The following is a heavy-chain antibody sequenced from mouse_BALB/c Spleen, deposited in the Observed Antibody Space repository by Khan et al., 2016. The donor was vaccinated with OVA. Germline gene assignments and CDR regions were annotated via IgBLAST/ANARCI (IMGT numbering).Heavy chain of an antibody. CDR3: ARQPYYHYNIMDY. J-gene: IGHJ4*01. D-gene: IGHD2-10*01. CDR2: IWSDGST. CDR1: GFSLTNYG. Sequence: QVQLQQSGPGLVAPSQSLSITCTISGFSLTNYGVHWVRQPPGKGLEWLVVIWSDGSTTYNSALKSRLTISKDNSKSQAFLKMNNLQTDDTAVYFCARQPYYHYNIMDYWGQGTPVTVSS. V-gene: IGHV2-6-1*01.